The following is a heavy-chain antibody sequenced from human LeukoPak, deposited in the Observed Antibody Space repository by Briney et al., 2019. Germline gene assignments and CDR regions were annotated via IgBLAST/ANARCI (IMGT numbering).Heavy chain of an antibody. CDR1: GYSFSNDW. CDR3: ARHRWLPDY. V-gene: IGHV5-51*01. J-gene: IGHJ4*02. D-gene: IGHD6-19*01. Sequence: GESLKISCKGSGYSFSNDWIGWVRQMPGKGLEWMGIINSRDSAVGYSPSFQGQVTISADKSINTAYLQWSSLKASDTAIYYCARHRWLPDYWGQGTLVTVSS. CDR2: INSRDSAV.